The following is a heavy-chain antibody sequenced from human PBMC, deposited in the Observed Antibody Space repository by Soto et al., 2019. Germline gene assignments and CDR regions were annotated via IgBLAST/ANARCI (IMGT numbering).Heavy chain of an antibody. CDR3: AKARESLYGDFLYYFDY. D-gene: IGHD4-17*01. J-gene: IGHJ4*02. V-gene: IGHV3-23*01. CDR2: ISGSGGST. Sequence: GGALRLPCAAPGFTFSTYAISWGRQAPGEGLEWVSAISGSGGSTYYADSVKGRFTISRDNSKNTLYLQMNSLRAEDTAVYYCAKARESLYGDFLYYFDYSGQATRVTVAS. CDR1: GFTFSTYA.